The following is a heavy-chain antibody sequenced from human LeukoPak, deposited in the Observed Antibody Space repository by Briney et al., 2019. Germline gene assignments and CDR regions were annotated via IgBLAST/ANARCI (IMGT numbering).Heavy chain of an antibody. Sequence: GGSLRLSCSASGFTFRSYAMHWVRQAPGKGLEYVSAISSNGDSTYYADSVKDRFIISRDNSKNTLYLQMSGLRAEDTAVYYCVRVSPKAFDIWGQGTMVTVSS. CDR1: GFTFRSYA. CDR2: ISSNGDST. CDR3: VRVSPKAFDI. D-gene: IGHD2-21*01. V-gene: IGHV3-64D*06. J-gene: IGHJ3*02.